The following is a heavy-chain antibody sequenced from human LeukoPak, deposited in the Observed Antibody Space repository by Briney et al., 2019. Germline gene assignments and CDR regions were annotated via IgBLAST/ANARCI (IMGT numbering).Heavy chain of an antibody. D-gene: IGHD2-2*02. J-gene: IGHJ6*03. CDR3: ARVGEVVPSAILPYYYYYMDV. V-gene: IGHV4-4*07. CDR1: GGSISSYY. CDR2: IYTGGST. Sequence: SETLSLTCTVSGGSISSYYWSWIRQPAGKGLEWIGRIYTGGSTNYNPSLKSGVTMSVDTSKNQFSLKLSSVTAADTAVYYCARVGEVVPSAILPYYYYYMDVWGKGTTVTVSS.